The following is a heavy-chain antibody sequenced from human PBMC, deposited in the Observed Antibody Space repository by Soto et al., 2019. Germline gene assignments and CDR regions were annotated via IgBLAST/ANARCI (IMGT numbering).Heavy chain of an antibody. CDR3: ATRRPQDSSSWSFDY. D-gene: IGHD6-13*01. V-gene: IGHV3-30*03. CDR2: ISYDGSNK. Sequence: QVQLVESGGGVVQPGRSLRLSCAASGFTFSSYGMHWVRQAPGKGLEWVAVISYDGSNKYYADSVKGRFTISRDNSKNTLYLQMNSLRAEDTGVYYCATRRPQDSSSWSFDYWGQGTLVTVSS. CDR1: GFTFSSYG. J-gene: IGHJ4*02.